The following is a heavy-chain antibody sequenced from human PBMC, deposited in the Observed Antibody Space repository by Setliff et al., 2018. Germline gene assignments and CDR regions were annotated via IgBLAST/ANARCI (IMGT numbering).Heavy chain of an antibody. V-gene: IGHV3-21*01. D-gene: IGHD5-12*01. CDR1: GFSFTTYT. Sequence: GESLKISCAASGFSFTTYTMNWIRQAPGQGLEWVSSIDTSSTWIYYADSVKGRFTISRXXAKNSLXXXMNSLRADDTAVYYCARSEANGGHDPFDIWGQGTMVTVSS. CDR3: ARSEANGGHDPFDI. CDR2: IDTSSTWI. J-gene: IGHJ3*02.